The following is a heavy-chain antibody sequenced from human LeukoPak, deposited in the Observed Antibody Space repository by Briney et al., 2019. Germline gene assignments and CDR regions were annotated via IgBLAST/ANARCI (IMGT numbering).Heavy chain of an antibody. V-gene: IGHV4-34*01. Sequence: SETLSLTCAVYGGSFSGYYWSWIRQPPGKGLEWIGEINHSGSTNYNPSLKSRVTISVDTSKNQFSLKLSSVTAADTAIYYCTREPVCGGDCYEDYWGQGSLVTVSS. CDR3: TREPVCGGDCYEDY. J-gene: IGHJ4*02. CDR2: INHSGST. CDR1: GGSFSGYY. D-gene: IGHD2-21*02.